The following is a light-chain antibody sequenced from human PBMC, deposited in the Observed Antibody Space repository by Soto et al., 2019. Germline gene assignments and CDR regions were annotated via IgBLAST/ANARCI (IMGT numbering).Light chain of an antibody. Sequence: LTQPQFVSESPGKTVTISCTRTSGSIASNYVQWYQQRPGSAPTTLIYEDDQRPSGVPDRFSGSIDRSSNSASLTISGLKTEDEADYYCQSYDSSNPVVFGGGTKVTVL. V-gene: IGLV6-57*04. CDR1: SGSIASNY. CDR2: EDD. J-gene: IGLJ2*01. CDR3: QSYDSSNPVV.